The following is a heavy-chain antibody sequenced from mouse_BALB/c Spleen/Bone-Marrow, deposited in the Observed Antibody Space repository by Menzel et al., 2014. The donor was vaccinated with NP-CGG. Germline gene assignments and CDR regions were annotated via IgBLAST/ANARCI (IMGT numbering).Heavy chain of an antibody. Sequence: VQGVESGPGLVQPSQSLSITCTVSGFSLTSYGVHWVRQSPGKGLEWLGVIWSGGSTDYNAAFISRLSISKDNSKSQVFFKMNSLQANDTAIYYCASPYYGNYVYAMDYWGQGTSVTVSS. CDR2: IWSGGST. D-gene: IGHD2-10*01. CDR1: GFSLTSYG. J-gene: IGHJ4*01. V-gene: IGHV2-2*02. CDR3: ASPYYGNYVYAMDY.